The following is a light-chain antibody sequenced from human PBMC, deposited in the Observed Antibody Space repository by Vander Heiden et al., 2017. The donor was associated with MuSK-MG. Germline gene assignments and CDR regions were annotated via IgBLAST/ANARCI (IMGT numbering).Light chain of an antibody. CDR1: SSDVGGYNY. V-gene: IGLV2-14*01. CDR2: DVS. CDR3: SSYTSSSTLYV. Sequence: QPALPHPAPVSGPPGQPITISCTGTSSDVGGYNYVSWYQQHPGKAPKLMIYDVSNRPSGVSNRFSGSKSGNTASLTISGLQAEDEADYYCSSYTSSSTLYVFGTGTKVTVL. J-gene: IGLJ1*01.